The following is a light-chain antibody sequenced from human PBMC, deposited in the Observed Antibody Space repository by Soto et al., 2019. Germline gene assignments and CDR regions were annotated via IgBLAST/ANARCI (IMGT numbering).Light chain of an antibody. CDR2: EDI. CDR3: CSYASGTSVV. Sequence: QSALTQPASVSGSPGQSITISCTGTSSDVGSYNLVSWYQQHPGKAPKLMIYEDIERPSGVSNRFSGSKSGNTASLTISGLQTEDGADYYCCSYASGTSVVFGGGTKLTVL. CDR1: SSDVGSYNL. V-gene: IGLV2-23*01. J-gene: IGLJ2*01.